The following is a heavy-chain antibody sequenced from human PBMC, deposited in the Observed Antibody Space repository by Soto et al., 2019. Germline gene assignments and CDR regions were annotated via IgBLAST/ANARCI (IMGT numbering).Heavy chain of an antibody. CDR3: AKDHAPYYYDSSGNPGTPDAFDI. CDR2: ISWNSGSI. D-gene: IGHD3-22*01. J-gene: IGHJ3*02. V-gene: IGHV3-9*01. CDR1: GFTFDDYA. Sequence: QAGGSLRLSCAASGFTFDDYAMHWVRQAPGKGLEWVSGISWNSGSIGYADSVKGRFTISRDNAKNSLYLQMNSLRAEDTALYYCAKDHAPYYYDSSGNPGTPDAFDIWGQGTMVTVSS.